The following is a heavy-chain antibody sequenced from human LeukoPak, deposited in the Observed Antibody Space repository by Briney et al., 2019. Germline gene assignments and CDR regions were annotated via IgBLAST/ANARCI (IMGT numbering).Heavy chain of an antibody. J-gene: IGHJ4*02. CDR1: GGSISSSSAY. D-gene: IGHD2-15*01. Sequence: PSETLSLTCTVSGGSISSSSAYWGWVRQPPGKGLEWIGSIYYSKNTYYNPSLKSRVTISVDTSKNQFSLKLSSVTAADTAVYYCARRWCSGGSCYDYWGQGTLVTVSS. V-gene: IGHV4-39*07. CDR3: ARRWCSGGSCYDY. CDR2: IYYSKNT.